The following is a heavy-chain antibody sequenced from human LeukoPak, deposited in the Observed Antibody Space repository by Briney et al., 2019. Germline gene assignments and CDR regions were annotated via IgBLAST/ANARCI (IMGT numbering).Heavy chain of an antibody. D-gene: IGHD2-2*01. J-gene: IGHJ3*02. Sequence: GGSLRLSCIASGFTFGDYAMSWVRQAPGKGLEWVGFIRSKAFGGATEYAASLKGRFTISRDDSKSIAYLQMNSLKTEDTAVYYCTRGYCSSTSCYEGAFDIWGRGTMVTVSS. CDR2: IRSKAFGGAT. V-gene: IGHV3-49*04. CDR1: GFTFGDYA. CDR3: TRGYCSSTSCYEGAFDI.